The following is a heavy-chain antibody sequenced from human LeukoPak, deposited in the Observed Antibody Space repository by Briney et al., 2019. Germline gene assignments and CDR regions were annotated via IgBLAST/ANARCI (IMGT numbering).Heavy chain of an antibody. Sequence: ASVKVSCRASGGTFSSYAISWVRQAPGQGLEWMGGIIPIFGTANYAQKFQGRVTITADESTSTAYMELSSLRSEDAAVYYCARRSVGRAYYFDYWGQGTLVTVSS. D-gene: IGHD1-26*01. CDR3: ARRSVGRAYYFDY. CDR2: IIPIFGTA. J-gene: IGHJ4*02. CDR1: GGTFSSYA. V-gene: IGHV1-69*13.